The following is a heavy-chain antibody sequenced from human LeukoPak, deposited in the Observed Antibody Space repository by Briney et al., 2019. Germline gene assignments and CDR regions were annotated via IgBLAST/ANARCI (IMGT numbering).Heavy chain of an antibody. CDR2: IKQDGRDK. V-gene: IGHV3-7*01. Sequence: GGSVRLSCAASGFTFSFHWMSWVRQAPGKGLEWVANIKQDGRDKYYVDSVKGRFTISRDNSKNSLYLQMNSLRAEDTAVYFCARHSNKYDYDSSGHYRGFDHWGQGTLVSVSS. CDR3: ARHSNKYDYDSSGHYRGFDH. J-gene: IGHJ4*02. D-gene: IGHD3-22*01. CDR1: GFTFSFHW.